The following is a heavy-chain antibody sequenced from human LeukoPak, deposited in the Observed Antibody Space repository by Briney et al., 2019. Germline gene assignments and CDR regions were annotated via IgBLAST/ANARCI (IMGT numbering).Heavy chain of an antibody. CDR3: TRISGWYGVS. Sequence: GGSLRLSCTASGFTLSSYEMSWIRQAPGKGLEWVSSIDYSGGSTYYADSVKGRFTISRDNSKNTLYLQLNSLRGDDTAVYYCTRISGWYGVSWGQGTLVTVSS. V-gene: IGHV3-23*01. CDR1: GFTLSSYE. J-gene: IGHJ4*02. D-gene: IGHD6-19*01. CDR2: IDYSGGST.